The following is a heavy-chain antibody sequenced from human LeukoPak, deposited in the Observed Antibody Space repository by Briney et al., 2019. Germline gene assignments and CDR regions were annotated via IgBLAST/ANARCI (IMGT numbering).Heavy chain of an antibody. V-gene: IGHV3-66*01. J-gene: IGHJ4*02. CDR3: AREEDSSGWRYYFDY. D-gene: IGHD6-19*01. CDR1: GFSVSSNY. CDR2: IYSGGST. Sequence: GGSLRLSCAASGFSVSSNYMSWVRQAPGKGLEWVSVIYSGGSTYYADSVKGGFTLSRDNSKNTLYLQMNSLRAEDTAVYYCAREEDSSGWRYYFDYWGQGTLVTVSS.